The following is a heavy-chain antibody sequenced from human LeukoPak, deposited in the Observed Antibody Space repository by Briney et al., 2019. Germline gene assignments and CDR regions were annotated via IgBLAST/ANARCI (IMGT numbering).Heavy chain of an antibody. D-gene: IGHD6-13*01. CDR1: GGSFSGYY. Sequence: SETLSLTCAVYGGSFSGYYWSWIRQPPGKGLGWIGEINHSGSTNYNPSLKSRVTISVDTSKNQFSLKLSSVTAADTAVYYCARGRQQGGDFDYWGQGTLVTVSS. CDR2: INHSGST. V-gene: IGHV4-34*01. CDR3: ARGRQQGGDFDY. J-gene: IGHJ4*02.